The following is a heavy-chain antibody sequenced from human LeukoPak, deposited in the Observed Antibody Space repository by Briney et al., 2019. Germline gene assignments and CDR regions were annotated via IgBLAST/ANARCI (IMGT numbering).Heavy chain of an antibody. CDR1: VLTPSIYW. D-gene: IGHD3-22*01. CDR3: ARDRRDFYYDCSGYHY. CDR2: INSDGSST. J-gene: IGHJ4*02. V-gene: IGHV3-74*01. Sequence: GGSLSLSCAPSVLTPSIYWTDCVRDAPGGGAVWVLRINSDGSSTSYADSVRSRFTIFRDNAKNTLYLQMSSLRAEDTAVYYCARDRRDFYYDCSGYHYWGQGTLVTVSS.